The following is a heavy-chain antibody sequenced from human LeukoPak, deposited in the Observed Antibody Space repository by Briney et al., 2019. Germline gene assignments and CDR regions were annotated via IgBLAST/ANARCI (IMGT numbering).Heavy chain of an antibody. CDR3: ARGEDTAMVTSEFDY. D-gene: IGHD5-18*01. CDR1: GGSISSYY. V-gene: IGHV4-4*07. J-gene: IGHJ4*02. Sequence: SETLSLTCTVSGGSISSYYWSWIRQPAGKGLEWIGRIYTSGTTHYNPSLKSRVTISVDTSKNQFSLKLSSVTAADTAVYYCARGEDTAMVTSEFDYWGQGTLVTVSS. CDR2: IYTSGTT.